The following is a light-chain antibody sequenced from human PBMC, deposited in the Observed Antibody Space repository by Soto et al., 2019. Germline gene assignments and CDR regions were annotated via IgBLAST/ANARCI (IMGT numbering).Light chain of an antibody. CDR1: QSVSSNY. V-gene: IGKV3-20*01. CDR3: RQYGSSPLT. CDR2: RAS. Sequence: LGQPFATLSLSLGKRAVLSCRSSQSVSSNYLAWYQQKPGQAPEVLIYRASIRDTGIPDRFTCSGSGTDFTLTISRLEPEDLAVDYGRQYGSSPLTFGGGTKVDIK. J-gene: IGKJ4*01.